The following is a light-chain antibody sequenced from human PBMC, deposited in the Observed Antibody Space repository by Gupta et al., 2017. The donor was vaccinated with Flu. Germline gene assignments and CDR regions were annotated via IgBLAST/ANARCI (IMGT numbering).Light chain of an antibody. CDR2: EVS. CDR3: SSFTSTNTLVV. Sequence: TSREVGGYKYGYRYQQHTGKTPKLIIFEVSNRPSGVANRFSGSKSGNTASLTISGLQAEDEAEYYCSSFTSTNTLVVFGGGTKLTVL. CDR1: SREVGGYKY. J-gene: IGLJ3*02. V-gene: IGLV2-14*01.